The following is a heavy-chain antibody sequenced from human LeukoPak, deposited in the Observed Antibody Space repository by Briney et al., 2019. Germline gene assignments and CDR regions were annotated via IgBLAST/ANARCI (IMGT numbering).Heavy chain of an antibody. Sequence: PGGSLRLSCAASGFTFSSYAMSWVRQAPGKGLEWVSVIYSGGSTYYADSVKGRFTISRDNSKNTLYLQMNSLRAEDTAVYYCASSGSYYYYYYMDVWGKGTTVTVSS. CDR3: ASSGSYYYYYYMDV. J-gene: IGHJ6*03. V-gene: IGHV3-53*01. D-gene: IGHD1-26*01. CDR1: GFTFSSYA. CDR2: IYSGGST.